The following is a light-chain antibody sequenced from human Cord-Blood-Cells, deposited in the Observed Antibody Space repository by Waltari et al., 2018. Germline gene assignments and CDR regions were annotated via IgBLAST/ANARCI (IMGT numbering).Light chain of an antibody. J-gene: IGKJ3*01. CDR2: GAS. Sequence: EIVMTQSPATLSVSPGERATLSCRASQSVSSNLAWYQQKPGQAPRLLIYGASTRATGIPARFSGSGSETEFTLTISNLQSEDFAVYYCQQYNNWPFTFGPGTKVDIK. CDR1: QSVSSN. CDR3: QQYNNWPFT. V-gene: IGKV3-15*01.